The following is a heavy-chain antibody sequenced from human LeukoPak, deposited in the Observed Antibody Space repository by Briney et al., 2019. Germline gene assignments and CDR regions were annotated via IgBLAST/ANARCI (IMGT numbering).Heavy chain of an antibody. D-gene: IGHD1-14*01. CDR2: INSDGSST. Sequence: RPGGSLRLSCAASGLTFRRYWMHWVRQAPRKGLVWVALINSDGSSTTYADSVRCRFTISRDNARDTVSLQLNNLRVEDTAVYYCARDLNHHFDYWGQGTLVTVSS. CDR3: ARDLNHHFDY. V-gene: IGHV3-74*01. CDR1: GLTFRRYW. J-gene: IGHJ4*02.